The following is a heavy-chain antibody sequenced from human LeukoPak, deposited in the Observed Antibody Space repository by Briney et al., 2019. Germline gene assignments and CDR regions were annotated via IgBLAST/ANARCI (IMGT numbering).Heavy chain of an antibody. CDR3: ATSGRNVWSGYKDAFDV. D-gene: IGHD3-3*01. CDR1: GGTFSSYT. J-gene: IGHJ3*01. V-gene: IGHV1-69*13. CDR2: IIPFFGTA. Sequence: SVKVSCKASGGTFSSYTFSWVRQAPGQGLEWMGGIIPFFGTANYAQKFQGRVTITADESTSTVNMELSGLRSEATAMYYCATSGRNVWSGYKDAFDVWGQGTMVTVSS.